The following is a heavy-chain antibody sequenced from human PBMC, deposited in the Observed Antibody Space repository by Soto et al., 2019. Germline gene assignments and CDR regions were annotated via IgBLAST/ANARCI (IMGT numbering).Heavy chain of an antibody. CDR2: ISYDGSNI. CDR3: ARPRSIVGDAFDI. V-gene: IGHV3-30-3*01. J-gene: IGHJ3*02. CDR1: VFTFSSYA. Sequence: SLRLSCAASVFTFSSYAMHWVRQAPGKGLEWVAVISYDGSNIYYGDSVKGRFTISRDNSKSTMYVQMNSLRAEDTAVYYCARPRSIVGDAFDIWGQGTMVTVSS. D-gene: IGHD3-22*01.